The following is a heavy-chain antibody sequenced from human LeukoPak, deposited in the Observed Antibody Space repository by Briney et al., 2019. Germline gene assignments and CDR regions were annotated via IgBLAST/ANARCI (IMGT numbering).Heavy chain of an antibody. J-gene: IGHJ3*02. CDR3: AREVDILTVTYAFDI. V-gene: IGHV1-8*01. CDR1: GYTFTSYD. D-gene: IGHD3-9*01. Sequence: ASVKVSCEASGYTFTSYDINWVRQATGQGLEWMGWMNPNSGNTGYAQKFQGRVTMTRNTSISTAYMELSSLRSEDTAVYYCAREVDILTVTYAFDIWGQGTMVTVSS. CDR2: MNPNSGNT.